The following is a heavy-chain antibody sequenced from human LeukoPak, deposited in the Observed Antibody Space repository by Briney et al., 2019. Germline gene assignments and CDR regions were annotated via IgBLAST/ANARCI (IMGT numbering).Heavy chain of an antibody. J-gene: IGHJ5*02. CDR3: ARARGYSYLNWFDP. CDR2: ISYDGSNK. Sequence: GGSLRLSCAASGFTFSSYGMHWVRQAPGKGLEWVAVISYDGSNKYYADSVKGRFTISRDNSKNTLYLQMNSLRAEDTAVYYCARARGYSYLNWFDPWGQGTLVTVSS. V-gene: IGHV3-30*03. D-gene: IGHD5-18*01. CDR1: GFTFSSYG.